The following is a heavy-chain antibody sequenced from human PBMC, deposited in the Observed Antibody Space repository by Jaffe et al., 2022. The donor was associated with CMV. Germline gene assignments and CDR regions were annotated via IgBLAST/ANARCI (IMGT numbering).Heavy chain of an antibody. V-gene: IGHV3-11*01. D-gene: IGHD3-10*01. Sequence: QVQLVESGGGLVKPGGSLRLSCAASGFTFSDYYMSWIRQAPGKGLEWVSYISSSGSTIYYADSVKGRFTISRDNAKNSLYLQMNSLRAEDTAVYYCAREYRPRTRITMVRGHYYYYGMDVWGQGTTVTVSS. CDR1: GFTFSDYY. CDR3: AREYRPRTRITMVRGHYYYYGMDV. CDR2: ISSSGSTI. J-gene: IGHJ6*02.